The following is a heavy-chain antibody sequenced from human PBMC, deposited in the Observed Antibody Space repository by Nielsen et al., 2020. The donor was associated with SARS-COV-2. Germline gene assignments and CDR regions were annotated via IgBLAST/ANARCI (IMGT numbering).Heavy chain of an antibody. CDR2: IYYSGST. CDR1: GGSISSSSYY. Sequence: SETLSLTCTVSGGSISSSSYYWGWIRQPPGKGLEWIGSIYYSGSTYYNPSLKRRVTISVDTSKNQFSLKLSSVTAADTAVYYCASRLYYYDSSGYPRDWGQGTLVTVSS. D-gene: IGHD3-22*01. CDR3: ASRLYYYDSSGYPRD. J-gene: IGHJ4*02. V-gene: IGHV4-39*01.